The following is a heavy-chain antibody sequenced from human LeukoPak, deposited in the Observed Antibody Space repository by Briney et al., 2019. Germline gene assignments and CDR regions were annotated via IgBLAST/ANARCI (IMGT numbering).Heavy chain of an antibody. J-gene: IGHJ4*02. CDR1: GFTFSSYA. D-gene: IGHD4-17*01. V-gene: IGHV3-30*04. CDR2: ISYDGSNK. Sequence: PGGSLRLSCAASGFTFSSYAMHWVRQAPGKGLEWVAVISYDGSNKYYADSVKGRFTISRDNSKNTLYLQMNSLRAEGTAVYYCARELYGDYDLGFDYWGQGTLVTVSS. CDR3: ARELYGDYDLGFDY.